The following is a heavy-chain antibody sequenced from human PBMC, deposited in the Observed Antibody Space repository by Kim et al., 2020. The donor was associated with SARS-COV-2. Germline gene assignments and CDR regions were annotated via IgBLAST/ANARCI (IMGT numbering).Heavy chain of an antibody. CDR3: AKDSSTYDSSPTRY. CDR1: GFTFSSYG. Sequence: GGSLRLSCAASGFTFSSYGMHWVRQAPGKGLEWVAVISYDGSNKYYADSVKGRFTISRDNSKNTLYLQMNSLRAEDTAVYYCAKDSSTYDSSPTRYWGQGTLVTVSS. CDR2: ISYDGSNK. V-gene: IGHV3-30*18. J-gene: IGHJ4*02. D-gene: IGHD3-22*01.